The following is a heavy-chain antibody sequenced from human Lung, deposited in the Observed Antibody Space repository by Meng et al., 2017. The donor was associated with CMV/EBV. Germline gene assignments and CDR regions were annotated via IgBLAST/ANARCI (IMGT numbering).Heavy chain of an antibody. CDR3: ARTRIEVEPDGRKIKYYNYGLDV. CDR1: GYTFTTYD. Sequence: ASVXVSXKASGYTFTTYDINWVRQATGQGLEWMGWMNPNSGNTGYAQKFQGRVTLTRVTSISTAYMELSSLTSDDTAVYYCARTRIEVEPDGRKIKYYNYGLDVWXQGTTVTVSS. D-gene: IGHD2-2*01. V-gene: IGHV1-8*01. J-gene: IGHJ6*02. CDR2: MNPNSGNT.